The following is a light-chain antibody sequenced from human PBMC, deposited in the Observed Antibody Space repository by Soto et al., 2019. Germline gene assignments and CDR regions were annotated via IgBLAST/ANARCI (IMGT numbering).Light chain of an antibody. CDR2: EGT. J-gene: IGLJ2*01. Sequence: QSVLTQPASVSGSPGQSFTISCTGTSSDVGGYDLVSWYQHHPGEAPKLIIYEGTKRPSGVSNRFSASKSGNTASLTISGLQAEDEADYYCASYAGAYTFVFGGGTKVTVL. CDR3: ASYAGAYTFV. CDR1: SSDVGGYDL. V-gene: IGLV2-23*03.